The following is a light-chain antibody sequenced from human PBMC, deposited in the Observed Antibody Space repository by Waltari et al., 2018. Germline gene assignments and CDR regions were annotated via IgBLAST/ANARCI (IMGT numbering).Light chain of an antibody. Sequence: QSVLTQPPSVSGAPGQRVSISCPGSSSNIGAGSAVHWYQQLPGTAPKLLIYGDSNRPSGVPDRFSGSKSGTSASLAITGLQAEDEADYYCQSYDSSLSGSVFGGGTKLTVL. CDR2: GDS. CDR1: SSNIGAGSA. J-gene: IGLJ2*01. CDR3: QSYDSSLSGSV. V-gene: IGLV1-40*01.